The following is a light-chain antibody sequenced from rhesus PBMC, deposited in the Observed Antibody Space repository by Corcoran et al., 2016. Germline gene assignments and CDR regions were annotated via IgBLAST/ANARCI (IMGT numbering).Light chain of an antibody. Sequence: DIQMTQSPSSLSASVGDKVTITCRASQGISNALAWSQPNPGKAPRLLIYAASTLQGGVPSRFRGSGSGTEFTLTISSLQPEDFAVYYCQQRNTYPHSFSQGTKVEIK. CDR2: AAS. CDR3: QQRNTYPHS. V-gene: IGKV1-33*01. J-gene: IGKJ2*01. CDR1: QGISNA.